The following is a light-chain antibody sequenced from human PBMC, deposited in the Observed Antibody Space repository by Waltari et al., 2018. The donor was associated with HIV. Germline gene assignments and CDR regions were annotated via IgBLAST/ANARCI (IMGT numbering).Light chain of an antibody. CDR1: SSDVGGYNY. V-gene: IGLV2-11*01. J-gene: IGLJ1*01. CDR2: DVT. Sequence: QSALTQTRSVSGSPGQSVTISCTGTSSDVGGYNYVSWYQQHPGKAPKLIIYDVTKRPSVVPDRFPGSKSGDTASLTMSGLQAEDEADYYCCSYAGSKTYVFGTGTKVTVL. CDR3: CSYAGSKTYV.